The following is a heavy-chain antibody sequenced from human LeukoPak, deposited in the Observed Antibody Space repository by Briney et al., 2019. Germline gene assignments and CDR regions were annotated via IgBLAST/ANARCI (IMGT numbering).Heavy chain of an antibody. CDR3: ARGGSSSKGYFDY. CDR2: IYYSGST. J-gene: IGHJ4*02. D-gene: IGHD6-6*01. V-gene: IGHV4-59*01. CDR1: GGSISSYY. Sequence: SETLSLTCTVSGGSISSYYWSWIRRPPGKGLEWIGDIYYSGSTNYNPSLKSRVTISVDTSKNQFSLKLSSVTAADTAVYYCARGGSSSKGYFDYWGQGTLVTVSS.